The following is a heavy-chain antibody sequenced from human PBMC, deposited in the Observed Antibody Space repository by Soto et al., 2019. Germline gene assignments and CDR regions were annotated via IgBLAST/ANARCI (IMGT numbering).Heavy chain of an antibody. CDR3: ARDRRKMATSYYFDY. CDR2: IWYDGSNK. Sequence: GGSLRLSCAASGFTFSSYGMHWVRQAPGKGLEWVAVIWYDGSNKYYADSVKGRFTISRDNSKNTLYLQMNSLRAEDTAVYYCARDRRKMATSYYFDYWGQGTLVTVSS. J-gene: IGHJ4*02. D-gene: IGHD5-12*01. CDR1: GFTFSSYG. V-gene: IGHV3-33*01.